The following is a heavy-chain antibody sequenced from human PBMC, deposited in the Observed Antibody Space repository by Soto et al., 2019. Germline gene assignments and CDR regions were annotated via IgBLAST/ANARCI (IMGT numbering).Heavy chain of an antibody. CDR1: GGSISSYY. J-gene: IGHJ4*02. Sequence: QVQLQESGPGLVKPSETLSLTCTVSGGSISSYYWSWIRQPPGKGLEWIGYIYYSGSTNYNPSLKSRVTISVDTSKNQFSLKLSSVTAADTAVYYCARQRMERDYVWGSYRPFDYWGQGTLVTVSS. V-gene: IGHV4-59*08. CDR3: ARQRMERDYVWGSYRPFDY. D-gene: IGHD3-16*02. CDR2: IYYSGST.